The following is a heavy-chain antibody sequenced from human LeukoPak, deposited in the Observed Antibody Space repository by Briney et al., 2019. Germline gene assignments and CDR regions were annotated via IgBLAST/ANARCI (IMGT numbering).Heavy chain of an antibody. CDR2: ISHTGGI. V-gene: IGHV4-34*01. CDR3: ARGGPTNFDY. CDR1: GGSFSGHS. Sequence: PSETLSLTCAVYGGSFSGHSWSWIRQAPGKGLEWIGEISHTGGINYNPSLKSRVTMSADTSKNQFSLKLSSMTAADTAVYYCARGGPTNFDYWGQGTLVTVSS. J-gene: IGHJ4*02.